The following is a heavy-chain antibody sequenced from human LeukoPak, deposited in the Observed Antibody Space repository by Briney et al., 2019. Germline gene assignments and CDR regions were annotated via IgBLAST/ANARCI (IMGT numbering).Heavy chain of an antibody. CDR1: GGSISSYY. J-gene: IGHJ4*02. V-gene: IGHV4-39*01. Sequence: SETLSLTCTVSGGSISSYYWGWIRQPPGKGLEWIGSIYYSGSTYYNPSLKSRVTISVDTSKNQFSLKLSSVTAADTAVYYCARNPTYYDFWSGPRNFDYWGQGTLVTVSS. CDR2: IYYSGST. CDR3: ARNPTYYDFWSGPRNFDY. D-gene: IGHD3-3*01.